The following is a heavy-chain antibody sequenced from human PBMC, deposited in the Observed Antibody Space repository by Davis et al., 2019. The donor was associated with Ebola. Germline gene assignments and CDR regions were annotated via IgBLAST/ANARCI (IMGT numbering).Heavy chain of an antibody. D-gene: IGHD6-6*01. Sequence: SETLSLTCTVSGGSISSSYWSWIRQPPGKGLEWIGYIYYSGSTNYNPSLKSRVTISVDTSKNQFSLKLSSVTAADTAVYYCASTEYSSSSVDYWGQGTLVTVSS. CDR2: IYYSGST. CDR1: GGSISSSY. J-gene: IGHJ4*02. CDR3: ASTEYSSSSVDY. V-gene: IGHV4-59*01.